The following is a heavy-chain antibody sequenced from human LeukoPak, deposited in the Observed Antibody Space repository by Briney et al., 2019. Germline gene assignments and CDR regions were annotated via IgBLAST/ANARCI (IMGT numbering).Heavy chain of an antibody. V-gene: IGHV4-4*09. CDR3: ARLRNFEANYYYMDV. Sequence: PSGTLSLTCTVSGDSIRSSYWSWIRQSPGKGLEWIGYISTSGNTNYNPSPKSRVSISIDTSKNQFSLKLSSVTAADTAVYYCARLRNFEANYYYMDVWAKGTTVTVSS. J-gene: IGHJ6*03. CDR1: GDSIRSSY. D-gene: IGHD3-9*01. CDR2: ISTSGNT.